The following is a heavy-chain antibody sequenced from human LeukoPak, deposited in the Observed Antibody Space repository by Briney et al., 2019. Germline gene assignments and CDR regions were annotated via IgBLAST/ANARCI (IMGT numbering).Heavy chain of an antibody. CDR1: GGSISSYY. CDR3: ARHDYGGNRHFDY. Sequence: PSETLSLTCTVSGGSISSYYWSWIRQPPGKGLGWIGYIYYSGSTNYNPSLKSRVTISVDTSKNQFSLKLSSVTAADTALYYCARHDYGGNRHFDYWGQGTLVTVSS. D-gene: IGHD4-23*01. V-gene: IGHV4-59*01. J-gene: IGHJ4*02. CDR2: IYYSGST.